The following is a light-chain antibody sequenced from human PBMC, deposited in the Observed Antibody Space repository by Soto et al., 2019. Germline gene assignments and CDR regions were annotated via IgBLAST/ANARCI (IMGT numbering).Light chain of an antibody. V-gene: IGLV2-23*02. CDR1: SSDVGSYNL. Sequence: QSALTQPASVSGSPGQSITISCTGTSSDVGSYNLVSWYQQHPGKAPKLIIYEVSKRPSGVSDRFSGSKSGNMASLTISGLQAEDEADYYCCSYATPRLFGGGTNLTVL. CDR2: EVS. CDR3: CSYATPRL. J-gene: IGLJ2*01.